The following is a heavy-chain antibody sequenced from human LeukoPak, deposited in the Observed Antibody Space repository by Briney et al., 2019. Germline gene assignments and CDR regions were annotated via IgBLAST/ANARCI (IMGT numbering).Heavy chain of an antibody. CDR1: GFTFSVYG. CDR2: IWNDGSNK. CDR3: AKASGPFDY. J-gene: IGHJ4*02. Sequence: GGSLRLSCAASGFTFSVYGMHWVRQAPGKGLEWVGVIWNDGSNKYYADSVKGRFTISRDNSKNTLYLQMNSLRAEDTAVYSCAKASGPFDYWGQGTLVTVSS. D-gene: IGHD3-10*01. V-gene: IGHV3-33*06.